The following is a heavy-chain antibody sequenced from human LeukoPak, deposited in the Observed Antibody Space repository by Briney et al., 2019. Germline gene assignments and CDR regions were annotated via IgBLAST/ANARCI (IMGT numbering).Heavy chain of an antibody. CDR2: IYHSGST. J-gene: IGHJ6*03. CDR1: GYSISSGYY. CDR3: ARETDSSSWYSYYYYMDV. D-gene: IGHD6-13*01. Sequence: SETLSLTCTVSGYSISSGYYWGWIRQPPGKGLEWIGSIYHSGSTYYNPSLKSRVTISVDTSKNQFSLMLSSVTAADTAVYYCARETDSSSWYSYYYYMDVWGKGTTVTVSS. V-gene: IGHV4-38-2*02.